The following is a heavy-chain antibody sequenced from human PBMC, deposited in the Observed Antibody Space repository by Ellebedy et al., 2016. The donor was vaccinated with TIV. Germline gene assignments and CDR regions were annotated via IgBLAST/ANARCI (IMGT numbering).Heavy chain of an antibody. V-gene: IGHV4-34*01. J-gene: IGHJ4*02. CDR1: GGSLTNFF. CDR2: VKHGGGT. D-gene: IGHD6-19*01. Sequence: SQTLSLTXXVYGGSLTNFFWAWIRQPPGKGLEWIGEVKHGGGTSYNPSLMSRVTISKDASNNQFSLKLTSVTAADTAVYYCARGRGTVAGLIFDFWGQGSLVTVSS. CDR3: ARGRGTVAGLIFDF.